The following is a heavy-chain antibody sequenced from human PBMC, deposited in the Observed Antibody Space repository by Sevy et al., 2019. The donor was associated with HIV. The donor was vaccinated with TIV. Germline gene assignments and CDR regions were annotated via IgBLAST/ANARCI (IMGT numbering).Heavy chain of an antibody. J-gene: IGHJ4*02. Sequence: SETLSLTCTVSGDSINSYYWSWIRQPPGKGLEWIGYLYYSGITNYNPSLKSRVTISGDTSKNQFSLKLSSVTAADTAVYYCARGLAYYFDYWGQGTLVTVSS. V-gene: IGHV4-59*01. D-gene: IGHD6-19*01. CDR1: GDSINSYY. CDR2: LYYSGIT. CDR3: ARGLAYYFDY.